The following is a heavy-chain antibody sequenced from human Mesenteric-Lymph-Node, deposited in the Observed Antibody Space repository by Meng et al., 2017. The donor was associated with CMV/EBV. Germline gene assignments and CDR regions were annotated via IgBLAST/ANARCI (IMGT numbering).Heavy chain of an antibody. D-gene: IGHD2-2*01. J-gene: IGHJ6*02. Sequence: GGSLRLSCAVSGFTFSSYWMSWVRQAPGKGLEWVANIKQDGSEKYYVDSVKGRFTISRDNAKNSLYLQMNSLRAEDTAVYYCARDEYCSSTSCYNYGMDVWGQGTTVTVSS. CDR2: IKQDGSEK. V-gene: IGHV3-7*01. CDR3: ARDEYCSSTSCYNYGMDV. CDR1: GFTFSSYW.